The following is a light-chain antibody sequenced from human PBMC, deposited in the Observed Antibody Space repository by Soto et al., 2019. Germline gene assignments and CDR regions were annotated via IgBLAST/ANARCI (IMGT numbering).Light chain of an antibody. V-gene: IGKV3-11*01. CDR2: EAS. CDR1: QTVSSS. Sequence: EIVLTHSPATLSLSPGEIATLSCRASQTVSSSLAWYQQKPGQAPRLLIYEASNRATGIPARFSGSGSGADFTLTISRLEPEDFAVYYCQQYGNSPQTFGQGTKVDIK. J-gene: IGKJ1*01. CDR3: QQYGNSPQT.